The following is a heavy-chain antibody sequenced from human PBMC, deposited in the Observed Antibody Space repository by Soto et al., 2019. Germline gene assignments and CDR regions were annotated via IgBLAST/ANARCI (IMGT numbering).Heavy chain of an antibody. D-gene: IGHD4-17*01. J-gene: IGHJ4*02. CDR1: GGSINTVNYY. CDR3: ATMGTPVTGLYYFDY. V-gene: IGHV4-30-4*01. Sequence: PSETLSLTCTVSGGSINTVNYYWSWIRQSPDKGLEWIGHIYNGGTTYNNPSLRSRVSISVDTSKNQFSLDLSSVTAADTAVYYCATMGTPVTGLYYFDYWGQGTLVTVSS. CDR2: IYNGGTT.